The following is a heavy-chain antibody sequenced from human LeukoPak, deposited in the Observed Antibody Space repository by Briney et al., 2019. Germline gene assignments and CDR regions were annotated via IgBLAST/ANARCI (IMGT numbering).Heavy chain of an antibody. Sequence: GGSLRLSCAASGFTFSSYYMNWVRQAPGKGLEWVSSISSSSSYIYYADSVKGRFTISRDNAKNSLYLQMNSLRAEDTAVYYCARSGTNWNYPHWGQGTLVTVSS. J-gene: IGHJ4*02. CDR3: ARSGTNWNYPH. D-gene: IGHD1-7*01. CDR1: GFTFSSYY. CDR2: ISSSSSYI. V-gene: IGHV3-21*01.